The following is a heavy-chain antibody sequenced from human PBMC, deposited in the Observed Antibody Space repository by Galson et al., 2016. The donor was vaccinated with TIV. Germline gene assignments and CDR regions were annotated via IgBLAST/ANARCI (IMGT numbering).Heavy chain of an antibody. CDR1: GFTFSTFA. CDR3: ARGRDYYDTSVYYSFDY. Sequence: SLRLSCAASGFTFSTFAIHWVRQAPGKGLEWVAVITYDGSDKYYAESVKGRFTISRDNSKKTVYLQVNSLGAEDTAVYYCARGRDYYDTSVYYSFDYWGQGTLVTVSS. CDR2: ITYDGSDK. D-gene: IGHD3-22*01. J-gene: IGHJ4*02. V-gene: IGHV3-30*04.